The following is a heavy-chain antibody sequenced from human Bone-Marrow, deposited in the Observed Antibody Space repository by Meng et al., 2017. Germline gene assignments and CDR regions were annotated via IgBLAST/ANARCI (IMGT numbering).Heavy chain of an antibody. Sequence: QLQLQESGPGLVKPSETLSLTCTVSVGSISSSNYYWGWSRQPPGKGLEWIGSIYYSGSTYYNPSLKSRVTISVDTSKNQFSLKLSSVTAADTAVYYCARQKILEWLLGGRHFDYWGQGTLVTVSS. J-gene: IGHJ4*02. CDR3: ARQKILEWLLGGRHFDY. CDR2: IYYSGST. D-gene: IGHD3-3*01. CDR1: VGSISSSNYY. V-gene: IGHV4-39*01.